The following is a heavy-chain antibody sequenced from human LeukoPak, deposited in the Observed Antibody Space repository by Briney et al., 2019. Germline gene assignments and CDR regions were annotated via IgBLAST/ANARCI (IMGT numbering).Heavy chain of an antibody. V-gene: IGHV3-30*04. CDR3: ARAVSSSWYAAY. J-gene: IGHJ4*01. D-gene: IGHD6-13*01. Sequence: PGGSLRLSCATSGFSFTAYTIHWVRQAPGEGPEGVALASGDGSHKQYAASVQGRFTISRHNSKSTVYLEMNSLKDGDTGIYYCARAVSSSWYAAYWGHGTRVTVSS. CDR1: GFSFTAYT. CDR2: ASGDGSHK.